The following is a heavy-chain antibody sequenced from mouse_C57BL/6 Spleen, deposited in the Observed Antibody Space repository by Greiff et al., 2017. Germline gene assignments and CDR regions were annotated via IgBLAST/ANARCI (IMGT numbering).Heavy chain of an antibody. V-gene: IGHV7-3*01. D-gene: IGHD4-1*01. J-gene: IGHJ2*01. CDR2: IRNKANGYTT. Sequence: EVQVVESGGGLVQPGGSLSLSCAASGFTFTDYYMSWVRLPPGKALEWLGFIRNKANGYTTEYSASVKGRFTISRDNSQSILYLQKNALRAEDSATYYCARSRNWACYFDYGGQGTTLTVSS. CDR3: ARSRNWACYFDY. CDR1: GFTFTDYY.